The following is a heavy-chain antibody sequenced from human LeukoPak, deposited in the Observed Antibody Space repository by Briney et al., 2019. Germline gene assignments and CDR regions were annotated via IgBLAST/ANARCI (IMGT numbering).Heavy chain of an antibody. J-gene: IGHJ6*02. CDR1: GFTFSSYS. CDR2: ISSSSSTI. D-gene: IGHD6-19*01. V-gene: IGHV3-48*02. Sequence: PGGSLRLSCAASGFTFSSYSMNWVRQAPGKGLEWVSYISSSSSTIYYADSVKGRFTISRDNAKNSLYLQMNSLRDEDTAVYYCARAELIAVAGNLAIRRGSYGMDVWGQGTTVTVSS. CDR3: ARAELIAVAGNLAIRRGSYGMDV.